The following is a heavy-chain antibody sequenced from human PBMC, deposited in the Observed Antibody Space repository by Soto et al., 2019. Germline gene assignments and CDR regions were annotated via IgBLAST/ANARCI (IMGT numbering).Heavy chain of an antibody. CDR1: GYTFTSYW. V-gene: IGHV5-51*01. J-gene: IGHJ4*02. CDR3: VRSGTSSGRFSDY. D-gene: IGHD2-15*01. Sequence: PGESLKISCQGSGYTFTSYWIGWVRQMPGEGLEWMGVIYPSDSDIRYSPSFQGKVTISADKSITTAYLQWSSLKAADTAMYYCVRSGTSSGRFSDYWGQGTLVTVSS. CDR2: IYPSDSDI.